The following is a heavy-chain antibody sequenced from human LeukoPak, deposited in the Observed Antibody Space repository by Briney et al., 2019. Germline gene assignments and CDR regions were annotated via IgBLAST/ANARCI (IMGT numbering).Heavy chain of an antibody. CDR1: GFTFNSYD. CDR3: AGGLLAFDY. Sequence: PGGCLRLSCAASGFTFNSYDMNWVRQAPGKGLEWVSSISSGSLYINYADSVKGRFTISRDNAKNSLYLQMDSLRVEDTAVYYCAGGLLAFDYWGQGTLVTVSS. V-gene: IGHV3-21*01. D-gene: IGHD3-10*01. J-gene: IGHJ4*02. CDR2: ISSGSLYI.